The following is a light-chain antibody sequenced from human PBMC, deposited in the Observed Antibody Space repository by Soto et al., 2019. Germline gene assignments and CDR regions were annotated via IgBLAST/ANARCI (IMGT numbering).Light chain of an antibody. CDR3: QHYGSSPYT. V-gene: IGKV3-20*01. CDR1: QSISTTY. Sequence: EIVVTQSPGTLSLSPGERATLSCRASQSISTTYLAWYQQRPGQAPRLLIYGTSSRATGIPDRFSGSGSATDFTLTINKLEPEDFAGYYCQHYGSSPYTFGQGTKLEIK. CDR2: GTS. J-gene: IGKJ2*01.